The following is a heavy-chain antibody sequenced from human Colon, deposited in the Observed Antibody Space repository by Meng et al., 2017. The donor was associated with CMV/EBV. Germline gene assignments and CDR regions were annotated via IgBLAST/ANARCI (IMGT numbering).Heavy chain of an antibody. CDR3: ARGLEKEWPTANY. J-gene: IGHJ4*02. CDR2: IHHDGGT. D-gene: IGHD3-3*01. Sequence: DVSGGSVSGYHWRWIRQTPGKGLEWIGEIHHDGGTNYSPSLESRVTISVDTSKNQFSLTLTSVTAADTALYYCARGLEKEWPTANYWGQGTLVTVSS. V-gene: IGHV4-34*01. CDR1: GGSVSGYH.